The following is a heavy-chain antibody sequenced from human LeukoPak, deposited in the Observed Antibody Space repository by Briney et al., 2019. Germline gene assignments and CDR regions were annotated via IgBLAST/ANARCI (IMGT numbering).Heavy chain of an antibody. V-gene: IGHV3-23*01. CDR2: ISGSGGST. J-gene: IGHJ4*02. D-gene: IGHD1-26*01. CDR3: AKPSGSRSSFDY. CDR1: GFTFSSYG. Sequence: PGGSLRLSCAASGFTFSSYGMSWVRQGPGKGREWVSAISGSGGSTYYADSVKGRFTISRDNSKNTLYLQMNSLRAEDTAVYYCAKPSGSRSSFDYWGQGTLVTVSS.